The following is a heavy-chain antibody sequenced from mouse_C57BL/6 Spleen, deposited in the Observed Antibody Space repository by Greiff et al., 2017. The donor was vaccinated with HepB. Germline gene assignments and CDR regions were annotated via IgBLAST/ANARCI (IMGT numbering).Heavy chain of an antibody. Sequence: EVQRVESGPELVKPGASVKISCKASGYSFTGYYMNWVKQSPEKSLEWIGEINPSTGGTTYNQKFKAKATLTVDKSSSTAYMQLKSLTSEDSAVYYCARSHAYSNYVYYAMDYWGQGTSVTVSS. CDR2: INPSTGGT. V-gene: IGHV1-42*01. CDR3: ARSHAYSNYVYYAMDY. J-gene: IGHJ4*01. D-gene: IGHD2-5*01. CDR1: GYSFTGYY.